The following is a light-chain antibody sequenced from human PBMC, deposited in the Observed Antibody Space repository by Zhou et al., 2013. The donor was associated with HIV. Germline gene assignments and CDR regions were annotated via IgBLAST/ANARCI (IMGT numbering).Light chain of an antibody. V-gene: IGKV2-28*01. CDR3: MQVVQIPLT. CDR1: QSLLHTNGKNY. CDR2: LGS. J-gene: IGKJ3*01. Sequence: DIVMTQSPLSLPVTPGEPASISCRSSQSLLHTNGKNYLDWYLQKPGQSPQLLIYLGSNRASGVPDRFSGSGSGTDFALKISRVEPEDVGVYYCMQVVQIPLTFGPGTKVEIK.